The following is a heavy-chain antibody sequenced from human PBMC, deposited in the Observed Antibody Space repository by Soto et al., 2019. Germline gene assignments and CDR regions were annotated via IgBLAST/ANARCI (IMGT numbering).Heavy chain of an antibody. D-gene: IGHD3-10*01. CDR2: IYWDDDK. Sequence: QITLKESGPPLVNPTQTLTLTCTFSGFSLSTSGVGVGWIRQPPGKALEWLALIYWDDDKRYSPSLKNRLTITKDTSKNQVVLTMTNMDPVDTATYYCAHTFYYYGSGHFDYWGQGTLVTVSS. CDR1: GFSLSTSGVG. CDR3: AHTFYYYGSGHFDY. V-gene: IGHV2-5*02. J-gene: IGHJ4*02.